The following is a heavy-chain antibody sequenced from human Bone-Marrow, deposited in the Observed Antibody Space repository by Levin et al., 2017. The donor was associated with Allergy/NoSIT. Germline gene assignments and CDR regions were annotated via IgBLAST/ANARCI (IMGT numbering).Heavy chain of an antibody. J-gene: IGHJ6*02. D-gene: IGHD3-9*01. CDR3: ARGTGPLGYFDWLLYDGMDV. CDR1: GYTFTSYD. V-gene: IGHV1-8*01. CDR2: MNPNSGNT. Sequence: GESLKISCKASGYTFTSYDINWVRQATGQGLEWMGWMNPNSGNTGYAQKFQGRVTMTRNTSISTAYMELSSLRSEDTAVYYCARGTGPLGYFDWLLYDGMDVWGQGTTVTVSS.